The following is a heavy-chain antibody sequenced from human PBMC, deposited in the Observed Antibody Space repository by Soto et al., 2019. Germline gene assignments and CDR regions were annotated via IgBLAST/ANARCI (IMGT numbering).Heavy chain of an antibody. CDR1: GGSISSGGYC. V-gene: IGHV4-31*03. CDR3: ARGPAAIPNWFDP. CDR2: IYYSGST. Sequence: QVQLQESGPGLVKPSQTLSLTCTVSGGSISSGGYCWSWIRQHPGKGLEWIGYIYYSGSTYYNPSLKSRVTISVDTSKNQCSLKLSSVTVADTAVYYCARGPAAIPNWFDPWGQGTLVTVSS. J-gene: IGHJ5*02. D-gene: IGHD2-2*01.